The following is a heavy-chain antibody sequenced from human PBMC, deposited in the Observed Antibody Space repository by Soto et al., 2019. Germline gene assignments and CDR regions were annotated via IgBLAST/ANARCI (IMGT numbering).Heavy chain of an antibody. Sequence: QVQLVESGGGVVQPGRSLRLSCAASGFTFSSYAMHWVRQAPGKGLEWVAVISYDGSNKYYADSVKGRFTISRDNSKNTLYLQMNSLRAEDTAVYYCASDPLDYGDYEVPYDYYGMDVWGQGTTVTVSS. V-gene: IGHV3-30-3*01. CDR3: ASDPLDYGDYEVPYDYYGMDV. CDR1: GFTFSSYA. CDR2: ISYDGSNK. J-gene: IGHJ6*02. D-gene: IGHD4-17*01.